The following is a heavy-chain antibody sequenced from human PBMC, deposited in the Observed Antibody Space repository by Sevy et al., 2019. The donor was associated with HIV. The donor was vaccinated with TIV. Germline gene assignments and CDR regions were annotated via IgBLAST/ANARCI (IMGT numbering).Heavy chain of an antibody. CDR3: AKDYTVTGYFDY. D-gene: IGHD4-17*01. J-gene: IGHJ4*02. V-gene: IGHV3-23*01. CDR2: ISGSGGST. Sequence: GGSLRLSCAASGFTFSSYAMSWVRQAPGKGLEWVSAISGSGGSTYYTDSVKGRFTISRDNSKNTLYLQMNSLRAEDTAVYYCAKDYTVTGYFDYWGQGTLVTVSS. CDR1: GFTFSSYA.